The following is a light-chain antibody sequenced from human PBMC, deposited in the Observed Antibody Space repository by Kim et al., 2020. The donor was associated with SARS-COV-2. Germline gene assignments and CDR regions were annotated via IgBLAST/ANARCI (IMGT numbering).Light chain of an antibody. V-gene: IGLV2-23*02. CDR3: CSYAGSRNV. CDR2: EVT. Sequence: GQCITISCTGTSSSVGNYNLVSRYQPHPGKAPKLMIYEVTTRPSGVSNRFSGSKSGNTASLTISGLQAEDEADYYCCSYAGSRNVFGGGTQLTVL. CDR1: SSSVGNYNL. J-gene: IGLJ7*01.